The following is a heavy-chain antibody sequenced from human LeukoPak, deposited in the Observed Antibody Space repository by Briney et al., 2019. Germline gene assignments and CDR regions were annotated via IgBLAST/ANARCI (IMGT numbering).Heavy chain of an antibody. CDR1: GGSISSGGYY. V-gene: IGHV4-30-2*01. Sequence: PSETLSLTCTVSGGSISSGGYYWSWIRQPPGKGLEWIGYIYHSGSTYYNPSLKSRVTISVDRSKNQFSLKLSSVTAADTAVYYCARDAGSAKFWNSLWYFDLWGRGTLVTVSS. J-gene: IGHJ2*01. D-gene: IGHD1/OR15-1a*01. CDR2: IYHSGST. CDR3: ARDAGSAKFWNSLWYFDL.